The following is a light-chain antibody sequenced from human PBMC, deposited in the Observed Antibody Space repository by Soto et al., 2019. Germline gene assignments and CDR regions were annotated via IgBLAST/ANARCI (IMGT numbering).Light chain of an antibody. V-gene: IGLV2-8*01. CDR1: SSDVGGYDY. CDR3: LSYAGTAYV. Sequence: QSALTQPPSASGSPGQSVTISCTGTSSDVGGYDYVSWYQQYPGKTPKLMIFEVTKRPSGVPDRFSGSKSGNTASLTVSGLQAEDEADYYGLSYAGTAYVFGTGTKLTVL. CDR2: EVT. J-gene: IGLJ1*01.